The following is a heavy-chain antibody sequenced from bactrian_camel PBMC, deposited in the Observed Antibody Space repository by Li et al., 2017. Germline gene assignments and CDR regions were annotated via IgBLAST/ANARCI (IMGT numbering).Heavy chain of an antibody. D-gene: IGHD1*01. Sequence: HVQLVESGGGSVQTGGSLRLSCAASEFIHVSECMAWFRQAPGKEREGVAVIDSDGFTSYADSVKGRFTVSIDIHKNTLYLEMNSLKPEDTAMYYCAADAPTARADARTLHPNYLGQGTQVTVS. CDR1: EFIHVSEC. V-gene: IGHV3S53*01. J-gene: IGHJ4*01. CDR3: AADAPTARADARTLHPNY. CDR2: IDSDGFT.